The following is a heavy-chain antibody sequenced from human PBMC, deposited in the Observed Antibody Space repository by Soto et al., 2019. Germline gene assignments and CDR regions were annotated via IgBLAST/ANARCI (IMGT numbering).Heavy chain of an antibody. CDR1: GFSLSTSGMC. CDR2: IDWDDDK. J-gene: IGHJ4*02. V-gene: IGHV2-70*01. CDR3: ARGFYGSGSFSYYFDY. Sequence: GSGPTLVNPTQTLTLTCTFSGFSLSTSGMCVSWIRQPPGKALEWLALIDWDDDKYYSTSLKTRLTISKDTSKNQVVLTMTNMDPVDTATYYCARGFYGSGSFSYYFDYWGQGTLVTVSS. D-gene: IGHD3-10*01.